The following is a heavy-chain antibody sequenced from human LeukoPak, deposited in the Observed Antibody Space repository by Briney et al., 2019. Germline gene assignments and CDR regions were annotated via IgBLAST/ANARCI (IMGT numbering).Heavy chain of an antibody. D-gene: IGHD6-6*01. J-gene: IGHJ6*03. CDR2: ISSSSSTI. Sequence: GGSLRLSCAASGFTFSSYSMNWVRQAPGKGLEWVSYISSSSSTIYYADSVKGRFTISRDNAKNSLYLQMNSLRAEDTAVYYCARGDVAARGYYYYYMDVWGKGTTVTVSS. CDR3: ARGDVAARGYYYYYMDV. V-gene: IGHV3-48*04. CDR1: GFTFSSYS.